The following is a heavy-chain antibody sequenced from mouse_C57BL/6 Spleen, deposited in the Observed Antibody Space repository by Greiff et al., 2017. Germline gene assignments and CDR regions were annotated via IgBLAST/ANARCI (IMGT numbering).Heavy chain of an antibody. CDR3: ARMKKDGNYWYFDY. CDR2: INPNNGGT. V-gene: IGHV1-22*01. CDR1: GYTFTDYN. Sequence: EVQLQQSGPELVKPGASVKLSCKASGYTFTDYNMHWVKQSHGKSLEWIGYINPNNGGTTYNQQFKGKATLTVNKSSSTAYMELRSLTSEDSAVYYCARMKKDGNYWYFDYWGQGTTLTVSS. D-gene: IGHD2-1*01. J-gene: IGHJ2*01.